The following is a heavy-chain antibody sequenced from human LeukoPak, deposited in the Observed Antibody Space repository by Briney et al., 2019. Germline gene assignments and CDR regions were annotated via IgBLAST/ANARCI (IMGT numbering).Heavy chain of an antibody. CDR3: VRRDNTGWNYFDY. CDR1: GGSINSHY. D-gene: IGHD6-19*01. Sequence: PSETLSLTCTVSGGSINSHYWSWIRQPPGKGLEWIGDIYYKGSTNYNPSLKSRVTISVDTSKNHLSLKLTSVLAADTATYYCVRRDNTGWNYFDYWGQGILVTVSS. J-gene: IGHJ4*02. CDR2: IYYKGST. V-gene: IGHV4-59*08.